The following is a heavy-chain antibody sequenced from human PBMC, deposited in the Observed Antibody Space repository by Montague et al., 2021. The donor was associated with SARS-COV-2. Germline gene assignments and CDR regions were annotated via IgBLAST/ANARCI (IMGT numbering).Heavy chain of an antibody. J-gene: IGHJ5*02. CDR2: IYWDDDK. CDR1: GFSLNTSGEG. CDR3: ARYGDYGSWFDP. V-gene: IGHV2-5*02. Sequence: VKPTQTLTLTCTFSGFSLNTSGEGVGWVRRPPGKALEWLALIYWDDDKRYSPSLKSRSTISKDTTKNEVVLTVANMDPVDTATYYCARYGDYGSWFDPWGQGTLVTVSS. D-gene: IGHD4-17*01.